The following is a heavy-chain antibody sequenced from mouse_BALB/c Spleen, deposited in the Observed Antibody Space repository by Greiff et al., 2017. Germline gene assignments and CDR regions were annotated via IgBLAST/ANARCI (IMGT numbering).Heavy chain of an antibody. CDR2: IYPGDGDT. V-gene: IGHV1-80*01. D-gene: IGHD1-1*01. J-gene: IGHJ3*01. Sequence: QVHVKQSGAELVRPGSSVKISCKASGYAFSSYWMNWVKQRPGQGLEWIGQIYPGDGDTNYNGKFKGKATLTADKSSSTAYMQLSSLTSEDSAVYFCARGVVAKAYWGEGTLVTVSA. CDR1: GYAFSSYW. CDR3: ARGVVAKAY.